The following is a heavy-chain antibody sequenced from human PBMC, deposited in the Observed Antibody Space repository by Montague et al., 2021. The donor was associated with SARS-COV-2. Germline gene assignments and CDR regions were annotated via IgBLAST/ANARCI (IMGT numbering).Heavy chain of an antibody. J-gene: IGHJ5*01. CDR3: ARHYGSSLDS. CDR1: GGSISSTTYR. V-gene: IGHV4-39*01. CDR2: ISYSGTT. Sequence: SETLSLTCTVSGGSISSTTYRWGWIRQPPGKGLEWIGFISYSGTTFYNPSLKSRISMSVDTPKSQFSLNLTSATAADTAGYYCARHYGSSLDSWGQGILVAVSS. D-gene: IGHD4-17*01.